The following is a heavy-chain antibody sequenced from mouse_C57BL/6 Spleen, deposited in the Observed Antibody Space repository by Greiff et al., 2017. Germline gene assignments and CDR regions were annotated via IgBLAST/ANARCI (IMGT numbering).Heavy chain of an antibody. CDR3: AREGYYGSRARYFDV. D-gene: IGHD1-1*01. CDR1: GFTFSSYT. Sequence: EVMLVESGGGLVKPGGSLKLSCAASGFTFSSYTMSWVRQTPEKRLEWVATISGGGGNTYYPDSVKGRFTISRDNAKNTLYLQMSSLRSEDTALYYCAREGYYGSRARYFDVWGTGSTVTVSS. CDR2: ISGGGGNT. J-gene: IGHJ1*03. V-gene: IGHV5-9*01.